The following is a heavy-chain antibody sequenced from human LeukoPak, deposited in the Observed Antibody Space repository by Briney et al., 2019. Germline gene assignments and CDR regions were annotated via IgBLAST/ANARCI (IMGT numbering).Heavy chain of an antibody. D-gene: IGHD3-22*01. CDR1: GFTFSSYV. V-gene: IGHV3-23*01. Sequence: GGSLRLSCDASGFTFSSYVMNWVRQAPGKGLEWVSAISGSGGTYYADSVKGRFTISRDNSKNTLYLQMNSLRAEDTAVYYCAKKGYYDGSGYYMYYFDHWGQGTLVTVSS. CDR3: AKKGYYDGSGYYMYYFDH. J-gene: IGHJ4*02. CDR2: ISGSGGT.